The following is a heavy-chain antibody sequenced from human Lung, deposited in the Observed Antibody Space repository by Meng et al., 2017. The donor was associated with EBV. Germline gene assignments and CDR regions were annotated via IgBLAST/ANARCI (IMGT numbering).Heavy chain of an antibody. D-gene: IGHD3-10*01. CDR2: ISGGGGNT. J-gene: IGHJ4*02. CDR1: GFTFSSHA. V-gene: IGHV3-23*01. Sequence: VRLLGSGGGLVQPGGALRLSCTASGFTFSSHAMSGVRQAPGKGLEWVSGISGGGGNTYYADSVKGLFTISRDNSKNTLNLQMNSLRAEDTAVYYCAKLHYYDSGNFDYWGQGTLVTVSS. CDR3: AKLHYYDSGNFDY.